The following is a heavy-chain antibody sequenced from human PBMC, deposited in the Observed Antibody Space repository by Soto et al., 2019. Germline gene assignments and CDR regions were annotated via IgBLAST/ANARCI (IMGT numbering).Heavy chain of an antibody. CDR1: GYTFTSYG. CDR2: ISAYNGNT. CDR3: AREAPRYCSSTSCYTYNYYGMDV. Sequence: QVQLVQSGAEVKKPGASVKVSCKASGYTFTSYGISWVRQAPGQGLEWMAWISAYNGNTNYAQKLQGRVTMTTDTSTSTAYMELRSLRSDDTAVYYCAREAPRYCSSTSCYTYNYYGMDVWGQGTTVTVSS. J-gene: IGHJ6*02. V-gene: IGHV1-18*01. D-gene: IGHD2-2*02.